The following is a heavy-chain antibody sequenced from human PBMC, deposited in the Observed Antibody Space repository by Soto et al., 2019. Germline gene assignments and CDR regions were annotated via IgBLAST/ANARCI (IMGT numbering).Heavy chain of an antibody. Sequence: WETLSLTCAVYGGSFSGYYWSWIRQPPGKGLEWIGEINHSGSTNYNPSLTSRVTISVDTSKNQFSLKLSSVTAADTAVYYCVRTHLLAARASYYSMAVCGQGPTV. CDR1: GGSFSGYY. CDR3: VRTHLLAARASYYSMAV. V-gene: IGHV4-34*01. CDR2: INHSGST. J-gene: IGHJ6*03. D-gene: IGHD2-15*01.